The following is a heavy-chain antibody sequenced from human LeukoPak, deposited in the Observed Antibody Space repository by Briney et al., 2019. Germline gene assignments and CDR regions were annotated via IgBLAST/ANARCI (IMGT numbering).Heavy chain of an antibody. Sequence: ASVKVSCKASGYTFTSYGISWVRQAPGQGLEWMGRISAYNGNTNYAQKLQGRVTMTTDTSTSTAYMELRSLRSDDTAVYYCARESPIVGATPPLDYWGQGTLVTVSS. J-gene: IGHJ4*02. CDR1: GYTFTSYG. V-gene: IGHV1-18*01. D-gene: IGHD1-26*01. CDR3: ARESPIVGATPPLDY. CDR2: ISAYNGNT.